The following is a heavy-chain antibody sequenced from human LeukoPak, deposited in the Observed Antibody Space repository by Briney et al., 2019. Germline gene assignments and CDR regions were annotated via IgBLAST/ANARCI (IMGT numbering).Heavy chain of an antibody. CDR1: GGSGSGYY. J-gene: IGHJ4*02. Sequence: SETLSLTCTVSGGSGSGYYWSWIRQPPGKGLEWIGYIHDSGSTNYNPSLKSRVTISVDTSKDQFSLKLSSVTAADTAIYYCARGGSKQWLVDDSWGQGTLVTVSS. D-gene: IGHD6-19*01. V-gene: IGHV4-59*02. CDR3: ARGGSKQWLVDDS. CDR2: IHDSGST.